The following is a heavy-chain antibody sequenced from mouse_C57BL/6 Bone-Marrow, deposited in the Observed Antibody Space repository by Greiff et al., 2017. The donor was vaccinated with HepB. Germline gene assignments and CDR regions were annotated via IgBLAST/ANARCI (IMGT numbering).Heavy chain of an antibody. V-gene: IGHV5-12*01. CDR3: ARQGVQYAMDY. CDR2: ISNGGGST. J-gene: IGHJ4*01. Sequence: EVKVVESGGGLVQPGGSLKLSCAASGFTFSDYYMYWVRQTPEKRLEWVAYISNGGGSTYYPDTVKGRFTISRDNAKNTLYLQMSRLKSEDTAMYYCARQGVQYAMDYWGQGTSVTVSS. CDR1: GFTFSDYY. D-gene: IGHD2-14*01.